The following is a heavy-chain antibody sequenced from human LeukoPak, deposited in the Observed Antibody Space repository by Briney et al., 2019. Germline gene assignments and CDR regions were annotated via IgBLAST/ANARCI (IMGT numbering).Heavy chain of an antibody. J-gene: IGHJ4*02. CDR1: GFTFSGHG. CDR2: IWYDGSKR. CDR3: AREDSSVWNANY. V-gene: IGHV3-33*01. Sequence: EWSLRLSCVASGFTFSGHGMHWVRQAPGKGLEWVALIWYDGSKRYYADSVKGRFTISRDDSKNTLYLQMNNLGAEDTAVYYCAREDSSVWNANYWGLRTLVTVSS. D-gene: IGHD6-19*01.